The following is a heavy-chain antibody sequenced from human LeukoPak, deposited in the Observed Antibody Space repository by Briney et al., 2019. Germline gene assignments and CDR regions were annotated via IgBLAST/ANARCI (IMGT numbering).Heavy chain of an antibody. CDR1: GGSISSGGDY. V-gene: IGHV4-30-2*01. Sequence: SETLSLTCTVSGGSISSGGDYWSWIRQPPGKGLEWIGYIYHSGSTYYNPSLKSRVTISVDRSKNQFSLKLSSVTAADTAVYYCARELALEKWLLYFDYWGQGTLVTVSS. CDR2: IYHSGST. CDR3: ARELALEKWLLYFDY. J-gene: IGHJ4*02. D-gene: IGHD6-19*01.